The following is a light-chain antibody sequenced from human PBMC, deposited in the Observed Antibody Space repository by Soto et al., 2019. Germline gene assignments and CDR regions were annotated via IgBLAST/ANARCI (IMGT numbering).Light chain of an antibody. CDR2: DAS. CDR3: QQRGNWPPTWT. V-gene: IGKV3-11*01. J-gene: IGKJ1*01. Sequence: EMVLTQGPATLSLSPGERATRCGRASQSIGYYLAWYQEKPGQAPRLLIYDASIRATGIPARFSGSWSGTDFTPTLNGLEPEHSAVHSCQQRGNWPPTWTFGQGTKVDIK. CDR1: QSIGYY.